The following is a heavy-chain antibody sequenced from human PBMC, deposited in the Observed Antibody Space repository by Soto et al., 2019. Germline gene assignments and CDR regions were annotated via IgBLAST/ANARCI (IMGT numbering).Heavy chain of an antibody. CDR1: GGTFSSYA. Sequence: QIQLVQSGAEVKKPGSSVKVSCKASGGTFSSYAINWVRQAPGQGLEWVGGIVAIFGTRNYAQQFQDRVTFTADESTTTAYMELNSLRSEDTAVYYWARSYGSGTYGSLDPWGQGTLVTVSS. J-gene: IGHJ5*02. D-gene: IGHD3-10*01. V-gene: IGHV1-69*01. CDR2: IVAIFGTR. CDR3: ARSYGSGTYGSLDP.